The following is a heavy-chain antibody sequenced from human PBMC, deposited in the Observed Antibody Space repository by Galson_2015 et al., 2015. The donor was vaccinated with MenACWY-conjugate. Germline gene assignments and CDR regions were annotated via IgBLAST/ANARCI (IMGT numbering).Heavy chain of an antibody. CDR1: GFSLSTSGVG. J-gene: IGHJ4*02. V-gene: IGHV2-5*02. CDR2: IYSADDK. Sequence: PALVTPTQTLTLTCTFSGFSLSTSGVGVGWIRQPPGKALEWLALIYSADDKRYSPSLKSRLTITKDTSKNQVVLTMTNMDPVDTATYYCAHRPLCSSWYCGYYFDYWGQGTLVTVSS. CDR3: AHRPLCSSWYCGYYFDY. D-gene: IGHD6-13*01.